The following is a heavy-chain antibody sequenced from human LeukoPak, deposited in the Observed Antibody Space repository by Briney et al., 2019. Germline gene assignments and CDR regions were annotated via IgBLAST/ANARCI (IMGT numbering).Heavy chain of an antibody. CDR3: ARDDDGGTTVDV. CDR2: TFHSGSK. J-gene: IGHJ6*04. D-gene: IGHD4-11*01. Sequence: SETLSLTCTVSGYSLSSGYYWGWIRQPPGKGLEWIGSTFHSGSKYYNPSLKTRVTVSVDTSKNQFSLKLSSVTAADTAVYYCARDDDGGTTVDVWGKGTTVTVSS. V-gene: IGHV4-38-2*02. CDR1: GYSLSSGYY.